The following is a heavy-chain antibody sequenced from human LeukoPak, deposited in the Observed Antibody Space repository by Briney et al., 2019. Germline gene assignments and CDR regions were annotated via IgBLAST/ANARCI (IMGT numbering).Heavy chain of an antibody. V-gene: IGHV1-69-2*01. CDR1: GYTFTDYY. CDR2: VAPDDGQT. J-gene: IGHJ4*02. Sequence: ASVKVSCKVSGYTFTDYYIHWVQQAPGKGLEWMGLVAPDDGQTIYAEKFQGRVTITADTSTDTAYMEVNSLRSKDTAVYYCATDLNGGNSGFDYWGQGTPVTVSS. CDR3: ATDLNGGNSGFDY. D-gene: IGHD4-23*01.